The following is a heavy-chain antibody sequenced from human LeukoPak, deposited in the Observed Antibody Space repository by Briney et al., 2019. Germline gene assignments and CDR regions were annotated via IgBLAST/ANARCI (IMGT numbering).Heavy chain of an antibody. CDR1: GYTFTSYD. Sequence: DSVKVSCKASGYTFTSYDINWVRQATGQGLEWMGWMNPNSGNTGYAQKFQGRVTITRNTSISTAYMELSSLRSEDTAVYYCASGGSGSYHDAFDIWGQGTMVTVSS. CDR3: ASGGSGSYHDAFDI. V-gene: IGHV1-8*03. D-gene: IGHD3-10*01. J-gene: IGHJ3*02. CDR2: MNPNSGNT.